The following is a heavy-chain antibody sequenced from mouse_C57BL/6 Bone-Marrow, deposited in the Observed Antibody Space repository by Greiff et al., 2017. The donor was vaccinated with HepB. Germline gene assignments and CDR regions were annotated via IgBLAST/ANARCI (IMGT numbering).Heavy chain of an antibody. D-gene: IGHD1-1*01. CDR2: ISSGGHNI. J-gene: IGHJ1*01. CDR1: GFTFSNFG. CDR3: ARSAYYYGSYWYLDV. V-gene: IGHV5-17*02. Sequence: DVHLVESGGGLVQPGGSRKLSCAASGFTFSNFGFHWVRQAPGKGLEWVAYISSGGHNIYYVDSLKGRFTISRDNAKNTLFLQMTSLRSEDTAMYYCARSAYYYGSYWYLDVWGAGTTVTVSS.